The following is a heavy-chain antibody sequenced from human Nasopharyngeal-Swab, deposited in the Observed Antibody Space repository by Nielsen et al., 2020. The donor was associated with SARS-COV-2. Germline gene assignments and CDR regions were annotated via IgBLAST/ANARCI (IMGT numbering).Heavy chain of an antibody. CDR1: GYTLTELS. Sequence: ASVKVSCKVSGYTLTELSMHWVRQAPGKGLEWMGGFDPEDGETIYAQKFQGRVTMTEDTSTDTAYMELSSLRSGDTAVYYCATATPYGRFDWFDPWGQGTLVTVSS. D-gene: IGHD1-26*01. CDR3: ATATPYGRFDWFDP. CDR2: FDPEDGET. J-gene: IGHJ5*02. V-gene: IGHV1-24*01.